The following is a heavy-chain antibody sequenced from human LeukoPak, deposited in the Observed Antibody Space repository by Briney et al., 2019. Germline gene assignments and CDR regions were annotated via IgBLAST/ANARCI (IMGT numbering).Heavy chain of an antibody. D-gene: IGHD6-13*01. J-gene: IGHJ4*02. Sequence: GGSLRLSCAASGFTFSSYSMNWVRQAPGKGLEWVSYISSSSSTIYYADSVKGRFTISRDNAKNSPYLQMNSLRAEDTAVYYCATWGSSWTFDYWGQGTLVTVSS. CDR3: ATWGSSWTFDY. CDR1: GFTFSSYS. V-gene: IGHV3-48*01. CDR2: ISSSSSTI.